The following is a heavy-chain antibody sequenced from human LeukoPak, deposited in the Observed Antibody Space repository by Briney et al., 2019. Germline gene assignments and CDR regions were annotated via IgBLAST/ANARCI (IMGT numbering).Heavy chain of an antibody. CDR1: GFTFSNYW. V-gene: IGHV3-7*05. D-gene: IGHD5-12*01. CDR2: MKQEGRET. Sequence: PGGSLRLSCVASGFTFSNYWMSWVRQAPGKGLEWVANMKQEGRETYYVDSVKGRFTISRDNAKNSLYLQMNSLRAEDTAVYYCAREGTYSGYDLTDSWGQGTLATVSS. J-gene: IGHJ4*02. CDR3: AREGTYSGYDLTDS.